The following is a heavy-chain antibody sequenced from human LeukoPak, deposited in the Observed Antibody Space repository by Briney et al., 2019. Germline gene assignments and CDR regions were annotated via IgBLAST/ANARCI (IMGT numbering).Heavy chain of an antibody. D-gene: IGHD3-9*01. CDR1: GFTFSNYE. Sequence: GGSLRLSCAASGFTFSNYELNWVRQAPGKGLEWVSSISSSSSYIYYADSVKGRFTISRDNAKNPLYLQMNSLRAEDTAVYYCARDTYDILTGYYKWAFDIWGQGTMVTVSS. CDR2: ISSSSSYI. CDR3: ARDTYDILTGYYKWAFDI. J-gene: IGHJ3*02. V-gene: IGHV3-21*06.